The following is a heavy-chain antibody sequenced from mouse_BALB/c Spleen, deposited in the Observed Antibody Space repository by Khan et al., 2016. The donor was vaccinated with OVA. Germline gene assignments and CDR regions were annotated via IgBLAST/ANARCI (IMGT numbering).Heavy chain of an antibody. D-gene: IGHD4-1*01. Sequence: EVQLLESGGDLVKPGGSLKLSCAASGFTFSSYSMSWFRQTPAKSREWVASICSGGDYTNYPGSVEGALTIARDNGKKTLELEMGVLRSEDAAMYYCADHLPGSIAYWGQGTLVTVSA. J-gene: IGHJ3*01. CDR1: GFTFSSYS. CDR2: ICSGGDYT. V-gene: IGHV5-6*01. CDR3: ADHLPGSIAY.